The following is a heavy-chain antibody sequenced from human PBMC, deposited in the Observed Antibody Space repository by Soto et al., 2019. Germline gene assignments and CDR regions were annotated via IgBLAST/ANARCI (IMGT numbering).Heavy chain of an antibody. CDR1: GYTFTSYY. Sequence: QVQLVQSGAEVKKPGASVKVSCKASGYTFTSYYMHWVRQAPGQGLEWMGFINPSGGSTSYGQKFQDRVTMTRDTSTSTVYMELSSLRSEDTAVYYCARNDNSGLDYWGQGTRVTVSS. V-gene: IGHV1-46*01. CDR2: INPSGGST. CDR3: ARNDNSGLDY. D-gene: IGHD3-22*01. J-gene: IGHJ4*02.